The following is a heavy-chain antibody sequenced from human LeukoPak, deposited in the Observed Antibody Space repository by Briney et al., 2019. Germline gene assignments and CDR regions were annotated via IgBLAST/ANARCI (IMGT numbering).Heavy chain of an antibody. D-gene: IGHD3-10*01. V-gene: IGHV3-30*02. CDR3: ARGSLWFGELFGY. Sequence: GGSLRLSCAASGFTFSSYGMHWVRQAPGKGLEWVAFIRYDGSNKYYADSVKGRFTISRDNAKNSLYLQMNSLRAEDTAVYYCARGSLWFGELFGYWGQGTLVTVSS. J-gene: IGHJ4*02. CDR1: GFTFSSYG. CDR2: IRYDGSNK.